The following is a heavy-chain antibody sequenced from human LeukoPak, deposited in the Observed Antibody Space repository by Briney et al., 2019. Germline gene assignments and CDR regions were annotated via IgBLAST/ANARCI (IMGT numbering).Heavy chain of an antibody. CDR1: GFTFSSYG. D-gene: IGHD3-3*01. V-gene: IGHV3-30*02. Sequence: GGSLRLSCAGSGFTFSSYGMHWVRQAPGKGLEWVAFIRYDGSNKYYADSVKGRFTISRDNSKNTLYLQMNSLRAEDTAVYYCAKDNDFWSGYLYCFDYWGQGTLVTVSS. CDR3: AKDNDFWSGYLYCFDY. J-gene: IGHJ4*02. CDR2: IRYDGSNK.